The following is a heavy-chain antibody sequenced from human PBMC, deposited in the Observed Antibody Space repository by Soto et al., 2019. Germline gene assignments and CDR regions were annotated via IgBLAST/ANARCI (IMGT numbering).Heavy chain of an antibody. CDR3: ARDKRLAVAGLYYYYYYYMDV. Sequence: QVQLVQSGAEVKKPGASVKVSCKASGYTFTSYGISWVRQAPGQGLEWMGWISAYNGNTNYAQKLQVRVTMTTDTSTSTAYMELRSLRSDDTAVYYCARDKRLAVAGLYYYYYYYMDVWGKGTTVTVSS. V-gene: IGHV1-18*01. CDR2: ISAYNGNT. J-gene: IGHJ6*03. CDR1: GYTFTSYG. D-gene: IGHD6-19*01.